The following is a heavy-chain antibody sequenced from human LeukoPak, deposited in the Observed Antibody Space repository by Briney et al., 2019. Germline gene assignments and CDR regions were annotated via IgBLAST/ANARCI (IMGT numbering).Heavy chain of an antibody. CDR2: ITGRGAST. J-gene: IGHJ2*01. CDR1: GFTFSSYA. V-gene: IGHV3-23*01. Sequence: GGSLRLSCAASGFTFSSYAMSWVRQAPGKGLEWVSAITGRGASTYYADSVKGRFTISGDNSKNTLYLQMNSLRAEDTAVYYCAKVPPSPGWWYFDLWGRGTLVTVSS. CDR3: AKVPPSPGWWYFDL.